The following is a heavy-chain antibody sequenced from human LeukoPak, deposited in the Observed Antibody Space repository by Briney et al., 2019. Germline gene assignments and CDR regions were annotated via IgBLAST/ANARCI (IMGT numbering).Heavy chain of an antibody. CDR3: ARDPMADFDY. CDR1: GFTFSSYS. Sequence: GGSLRLSCAASGFTFSSYSMNWVRQAPGKGLEWVSSISSSRSDIYYADSVKGRFTISRDNAKNSLYLQMNSLRAEDTAVYYCARDPMADFDYWGQGTLVTVSS. CDR2: ISSSRSDI. V-gene: IGHV3-21*01. D-gene: IGHD2-8*01. J-gene: IGHJ4*02.